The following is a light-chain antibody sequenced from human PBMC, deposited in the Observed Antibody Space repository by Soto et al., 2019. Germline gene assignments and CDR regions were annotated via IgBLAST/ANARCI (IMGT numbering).Light chain of an antibody. Sequence: QSVLTQPASVSVSPGQSITISCTGTSRDVGGYNSVYWYQQHPGKAPKLMIYDVSNRPSGVSNRFSGSKSGNTASLTTSGLQAEDEADYYCNSYKSSSTPYVVFGGGTKLTVL. CDR1: SRDVGGYNS. V-gene: IGLV2-14*01. J-gene: IGLJ2*01. CDR2: DVS. CDR3: NSYKSSSTPYVV.